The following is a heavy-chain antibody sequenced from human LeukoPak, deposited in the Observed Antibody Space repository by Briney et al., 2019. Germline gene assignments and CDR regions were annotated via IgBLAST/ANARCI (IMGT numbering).Heavy chain of an antibody. CDR2: IIPIFGTA. D-gene: IGHD6-13*01. Sequence: ASVKVSCKASGGTFSSYAISWVRQAPGQGLEWMGRIIPIFGTANYAQKFQGRVTITTDESTSTAYMELSSLRSEDTAVYYCATVRYSRSPPSWYFDYWGQGTLVTVSS. CDR3: ATVRYSRSPPSWYFDY. CDR1: GGTFSSYA. V-gene: IGHV1-69*05. J-gene: IGHJ4*02.